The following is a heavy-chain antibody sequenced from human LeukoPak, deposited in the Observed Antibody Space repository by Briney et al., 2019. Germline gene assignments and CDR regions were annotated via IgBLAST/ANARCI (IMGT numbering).Heavy chain of an antibody. CDR2: IWYDGSNK. J-gene: IGHJ4*02. Sequence: GGSLRLSCVASGFTFSSYGMHWVRQAPGKGLEWVAVIWYDGSNKYYADSVKGRFTISRDNSKNTLYLQMNSLRAEDTAVYYCAKDLRFLEWSDRGGFDYWGQGTLVTVSS. D-gene: IGHD3-3*01. V-gene: IGHV3-33*06. CDR1: GFTFSSYG. CDR3: AKDLRFLEWSDRGGFDY.